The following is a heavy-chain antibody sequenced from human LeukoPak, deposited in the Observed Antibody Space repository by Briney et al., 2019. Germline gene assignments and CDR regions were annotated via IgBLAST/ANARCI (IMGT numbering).Heavy chain of an antibody. V-gene: IGHV3-21*01. D-gene: IGHD1-26*01. Sequence: GGSLRLSCAASGFTFSSYGMHWVRQAPGKGLEWVSSISSSSSYIYYADSVKGRFTISRDNAKNSLYLQMNSLRAEDTAVYYCARVEWELLTLYYYYYMDVWGKGTTVTISS. CDR2: ISSSSSYI. CDR1: GFTFSSYG. J-gene: IGHJ6*03. CDR3: ARVEWELLTLYYYYYMDV.